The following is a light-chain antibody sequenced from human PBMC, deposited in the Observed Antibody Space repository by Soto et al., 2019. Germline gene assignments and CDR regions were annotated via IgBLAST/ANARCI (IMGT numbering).Light chain of an antibody. J-gene: IGKJ4*01. CDR3: QQYGSSPLT. V-gene: IGKV3-15*01. CDR1: QNIYSN. CDR2: RAS. Sequence: IVMTQSPATLSVSPGEIATLSFRASQNIYSNVAWYQQRPGQAPRLLIYRASTRATGIPARFSGSGSGTDFTLTISRLEPEDFAVYYCQQYGSSPLTFGGGTKVDIK.